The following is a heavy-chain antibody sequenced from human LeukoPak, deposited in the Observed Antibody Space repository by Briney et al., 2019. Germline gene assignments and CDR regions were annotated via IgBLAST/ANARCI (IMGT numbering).Heavy chain of an antibody. CDR2: IYYTGGT. CDR1: GGSMRTYY. V-gene: IGHV4-59*01. D-gene: IGHD1-26*01. CDR3: ARVSIVGATTDFDY. Sequence: SETLSLTCTVSGGSMRTYYWSWIRQPPGKGLEWVGCIYYTGGTNYNPSLKSRITISVDTSKSQFSLRLSSVTAADTAVYYCARVSIVGATTDFDYWGQGTLVTVSS. J-gene: IGHJ4*02.